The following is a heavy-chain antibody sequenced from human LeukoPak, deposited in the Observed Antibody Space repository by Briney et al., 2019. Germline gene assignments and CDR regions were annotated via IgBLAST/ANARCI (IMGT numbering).Heavy chain of an antibody. CDR3: AKKLGSSPGDFFDY. CDR1: GFIFSRFA. D-gene: IGHD6-6*01. Sequence: GGSLRLSCAASGFIFSRFAMSWVRQAPGKGLEWVSDINDNGGGTFYADSVKGRFTVSRDNSKNTLYMQMNSLRGGDTAVYYCAKKLGSSPGDFFDYWGQGTLVTVSS. V-gene: IGHV3-23*01. CDR2: INDNGGGT. J-gene: IGHJ4*02.